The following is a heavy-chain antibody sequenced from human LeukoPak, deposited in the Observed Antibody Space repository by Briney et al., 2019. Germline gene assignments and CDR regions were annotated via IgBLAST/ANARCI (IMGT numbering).Heavy chain of an antibody. V-gene: IGHV3-30-3*01. J-gene: IGHJ3*02. CDR2: ISYDGSNK. CDR1: GFTFSSYA. Sequence: GGSLRLSCAASGFTFSSYAMHWVRQAPGKGLEWVAVISYDGSNKYYADSVKGRFTISRDNSKNTLYLQMNSLRAEDTAVYYCAKVGEEDAFDIWGQGTMVTVSS. D-gene: IGHD3-10*01. CDR3: AKVGEEDAFDI.